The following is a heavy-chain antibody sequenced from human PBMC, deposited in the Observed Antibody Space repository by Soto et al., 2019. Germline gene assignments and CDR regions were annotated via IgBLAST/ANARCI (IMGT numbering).Heavy chain of an antibody. Sequence: SETLSLTCTVSGGSISSSSYYWGWIRQPPGKGLEWIGSIYYSGSTYYNPSLKSRVTISVDTSKNQFSLKLSSVTAADTAVYYCARLSRHHGSSSSYWYFDLWGRGTLVTVSS. CDR3: ARLSRHHGSSSSYWYFDL. V-gene: IGHV4-39*01. CDR1: GGSISSSSYY. J-gene: IGHJ2*01. D-gene: IGHD6-6*01. CDR2: IYYSGST.